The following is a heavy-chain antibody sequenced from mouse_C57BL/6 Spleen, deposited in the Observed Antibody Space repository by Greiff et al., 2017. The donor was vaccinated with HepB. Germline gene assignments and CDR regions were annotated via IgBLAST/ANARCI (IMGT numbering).Heavy chain of an antibody. V-gene: IGHV1-64*01. Sequence: QVQLQQPGAELVKPGASVKLSCKASGYTFTSYWMHWVKQRPGQGLEWIGMIHPNSGSTNYNEKFKSKATLTVDKSSSTAYMQLSSLTSEDSAVYYCARKGGYDYWFAYWGQGTLVTVSA. CDR1: GYTFTSYW. D-gene: IGHD2-4*01. J-gene: IGHJ3*01. CDR3: ARKGGYDYWFAY. CDR2: IHPNSGST.